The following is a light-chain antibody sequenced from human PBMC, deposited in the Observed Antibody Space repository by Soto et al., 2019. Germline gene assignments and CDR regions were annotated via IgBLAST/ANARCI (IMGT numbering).Light chain of an antibody. J-gene: IGLJ3*02. CDR3: CSYAGSSVWV. V-gene: IGLV2-11*01. CDR2: DVS. CDR1: SSNVGGYKY. Sequence: QYALTQPRSVSGSPGQSVIISCTGTSSNVGGYKYVSWYQQHPGKAPKLVIYDVSERPSGVPDRFSGSKSGNTVSLTISGLQAEDEADYHCCSYAGSSVWVFGGGTKLTVL.